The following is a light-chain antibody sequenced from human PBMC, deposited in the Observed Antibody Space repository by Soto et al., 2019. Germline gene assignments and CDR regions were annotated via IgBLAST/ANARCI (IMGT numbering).Light chain of an antibody. CDR1: RSINNW. V-gene: IGKV1-5*03. CDR3: QQYHSSPYT. J-gene: IGKJ2*01. Sequence: DIQMPQSPSTLSTSPGDRVTITCRASRSINNWLAWYQQKPGKAPDLLIFQTSSLKSGVPSRFSGSGSETEFTLTISSLQPDDFATYYCQQYHSSPYTFGQGTKLEIK. CDR2: QTS.